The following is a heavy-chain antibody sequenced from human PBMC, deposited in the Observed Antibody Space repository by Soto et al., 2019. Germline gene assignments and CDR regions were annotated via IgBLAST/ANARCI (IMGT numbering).Heavy chain of an antibody. Sequence: ASVKVSCKASGGTFRNYPFNWVRQAPGQGLEWMGAIIPVIGVPSYARKIPGRVTITADASTSTVYMDLTSLTSEDPAVYFCARVLELRDGQHAHFPYWGQGTLGTVAS. CDR2: IIPVIGVP. J-gene: IGHJ4*02. V-gene: IGHV1-69*10. D-gene: IGHD1-1*01. CDR3: ARVLELRDGQHAHFPY. CDR1: GGTFRNYP.